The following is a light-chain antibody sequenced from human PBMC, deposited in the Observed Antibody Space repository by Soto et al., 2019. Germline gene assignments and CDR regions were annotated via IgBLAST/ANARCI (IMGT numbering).Light chain of an antibody. V-gene: IGKV3-11*01. CDR3: QQCNNWPPIT. CDR2: DVS. Sequence: EIVLTQSPATLSLSPGERATLSCRASQSVGNCLAWYQQKPGQAPRLLIYDVSSRAPGIPARFSGSGSGTVFTLTINSLEPEDFAVYYCQQCNNWPPITFGQGTRLEIK. CDR1: QSVGNC. J-gene: IGKJ5*01.